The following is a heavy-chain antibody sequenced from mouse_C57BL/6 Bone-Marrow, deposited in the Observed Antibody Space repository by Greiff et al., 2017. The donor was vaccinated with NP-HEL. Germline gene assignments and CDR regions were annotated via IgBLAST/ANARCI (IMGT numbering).Heavy chain of an antibody. CDR3: AKKARCGSSYDWYFDV. CDR1: GYTFTDYY. Sequence: VQLQQSGPELVKPGASVKISCKASGYTFTDYYMNWVKQSHGKSLEWIGDINPNNGGTSYNQKFKGKATLTVDKSSSTAYMELSSLTSEDSAVYYGAKKARCGSSYDWYFDVWGTGTTVTVSS. D-gene: IGHD1-1*01. CDR2: INPNNGGT. V-gene: IGHV1-26*01. J-gene: IGHJ1*03.